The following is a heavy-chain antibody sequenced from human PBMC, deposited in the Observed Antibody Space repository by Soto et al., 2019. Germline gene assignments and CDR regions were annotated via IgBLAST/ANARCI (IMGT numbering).Heavy chain of an antibody. CDR1: GYTFTSYY. J-gene: IGHJ4*02. V-gene: IGHV1-46*01. CDR3: ARDLSADYFDY. CDR2: INPSGGST. Sequence: QVQLVQSGAEVKKPGASVKVSCKASGYTFTSYYMHWVRQAPGQGLEWMGIINPSGGSTSYAQKFQGRVTMTRDTSTSTVYMELSSLRSEDTAVYYRARDLSADYFDYWGQGTLVTVSS.